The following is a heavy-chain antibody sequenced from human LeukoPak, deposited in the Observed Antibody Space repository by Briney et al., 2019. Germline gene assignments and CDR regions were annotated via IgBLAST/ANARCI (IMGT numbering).Heavy chain of an antibody. J-gene: IGHJ4*02. CDR2: ISSSSYI. Sequence: PGGSLRLSCAASGFTFSSYSMNWVRQAPGKGLEWVSSISSSSYIYYADSVKGRFTISRDNAKNSLYLQMNSLRAEDTAVYYCASLYCSGGSCYWIDYWGQGTLVTVSS. D-gene: IGHD2-15*01. CDR3: ASLYCSGGSCYWIDY. CDR1: GFTFSSYS. V-gene: IGHV3-21*01.